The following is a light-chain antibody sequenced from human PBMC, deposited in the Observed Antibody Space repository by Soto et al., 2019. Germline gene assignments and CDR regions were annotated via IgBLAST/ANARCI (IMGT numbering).Light chain of an antibody. J-gene: IGKJ1*01. V-gene: IGKV1-5*01. CDR3: QQYNSYSPA. CDR1: QSISSW. CDR2: DAS. Sequence: DIQMTQSPSTLSASVGDRVTITCRASQSISSWLAWYQQKPGKAPKLLIYDASSLESGVPSRFSGSGSGTEFTLTISSLQPYDFATYYCQQYNSYSPAFGQGTEVDIK.